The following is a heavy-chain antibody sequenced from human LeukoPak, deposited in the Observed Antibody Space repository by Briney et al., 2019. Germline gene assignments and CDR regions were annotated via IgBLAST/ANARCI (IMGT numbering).Heavy chain of an antibody. CDR1: GGSLSSSYY. D-gene: IGHD5-18*01. V-gene: IGHV4-39*01. CDR2: IYYSGST. Sequence: SETLSLTCTVSGGSLSSSYYWGWIRQPPGKGLGWLGTIYYSGSTYYNPSLKSRVTISVDTSRNQFSLKLSSGTAADTAVYYCARRTANVYFDYWGQGTLVPVSS. J-gene: IGHJ4*02. CDR3: ARRTANVYFDY.